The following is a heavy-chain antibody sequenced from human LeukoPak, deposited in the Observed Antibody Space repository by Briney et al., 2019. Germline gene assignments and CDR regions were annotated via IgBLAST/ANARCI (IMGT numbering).Heavy chain of an antibody. J-gene: IGHJ4*02. V-gene: IGHV3-23*01. CDR2: ISGSGGST. Sequence: GGSLRLSCAASGFTFSSYAMSWVRQAPGKGLEWVSAISGSGGSTYYADSVKGRFTISRDNSKNTLYLQMNSLRAEDTAVYYCAKDGGFIEYYYGSATYRRGYWGQGTLVTVSS. D-gene: IGHD3-10*01. CDR3: AKDGGFIEYYYGSATYRRGY. CDR1: GFTFSSYA.